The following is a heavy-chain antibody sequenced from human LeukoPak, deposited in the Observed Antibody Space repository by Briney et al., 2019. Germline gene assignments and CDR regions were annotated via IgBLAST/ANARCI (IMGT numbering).Heavy chain of an antibody. CDR2: INPNSGGT. CDR1: GYTFTGHY. CDR3: AREYSSSWFDY. J-gene: IGHJ4*02. D-gene: IGHD6-13*01. V-gene: IGHV1-2*04. Sequence: GASVKVSCKTSGYTFTGHYMHWVRQAPGQGLELMGWINPNSGGTNYAEKFQGWLTMTRDTSISTVYMEMSRLRSDDTAVYYCAREYSSSWFDYWGQGTLVTVSS.